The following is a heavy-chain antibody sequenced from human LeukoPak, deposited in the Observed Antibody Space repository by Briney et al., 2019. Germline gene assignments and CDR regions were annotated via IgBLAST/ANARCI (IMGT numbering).Heavy chain of an antibody. CDR1: GYTFTVYY. J-gene: IGHJ5*02. Sequence: ASVTVSCKASGYTFTVYYMHWVRQAPGQGLEGMGWINPNSGGTNYAQKFQGRVTMTRDTSISTAYMELSRLRSDDTAVYYCARGRGGTVTTNLNWFDPWGQGTLVTVSS. CDR3: ARGRGGTVTTNLNWFDP. D-gene: IGHD4-17*01. CDR2: INPNSGGT. V-gene: IGHV1-2*02.